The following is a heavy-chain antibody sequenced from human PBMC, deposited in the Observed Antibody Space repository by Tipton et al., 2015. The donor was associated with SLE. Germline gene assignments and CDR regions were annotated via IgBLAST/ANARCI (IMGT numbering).Heavy chain of an antibody. Sequence: TLSLTRSVSGASISTYYWGWIRQAPGRGLEWVGCMRHSGITNYNPSLKSRVTMSVDTSKNQLSLNLNSVTAADTAVYYCARGGGDSNSCQDFDRWGQGTLVTVSS. CDR1: GASISTYY. CDR2: MRHSGIT. CDR3: ARGGGDSNSCQDFDR. J-gene: IGHJ4*02. D-gene: IGHD6-13*01. V-gene: IGHV4-59*01.